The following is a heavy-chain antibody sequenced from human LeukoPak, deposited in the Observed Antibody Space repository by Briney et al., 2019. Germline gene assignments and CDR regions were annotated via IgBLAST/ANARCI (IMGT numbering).Heavy chain of an antibody. CDR3: ARGTTMILDAFDI. Sequence: SWVRQPPGKGLEWIGEIYHSDYTNYNPSLKSRVTISVDKSKNQFSLKLSSVTAADTAVYYCARGTTMILDAFDIWGQGTMVTVSS. V-gene: IGHV4-4*02. D-gene: IGHD3-22*01. J-gene: IGHJ3*02. CDR2: IYHSDYT.